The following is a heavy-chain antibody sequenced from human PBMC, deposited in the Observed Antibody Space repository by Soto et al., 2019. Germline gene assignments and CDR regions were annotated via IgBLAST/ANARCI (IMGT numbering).Heavy chain of an antibody. J-gene: IGHJ4*02. D-gene: IGHD6-19*01. CDR1: GGSISSGGYY. V-gene: IGHV4-31*03. Sequence: QVQLQESGPGLVKPSQTLSLTCTVSGGSISSGGYYWSWIRQHPGKGLEWIGYIYYSGSTYYNPSLKSRVTISVDTSKNQFSLKLSSVTAADTAVYYCAKAAEGYSSGWYPFDYWGQGTLVTVSS. CDR2: IYYSGST. CDR3: AKAAEGYSSGWYPFDY.